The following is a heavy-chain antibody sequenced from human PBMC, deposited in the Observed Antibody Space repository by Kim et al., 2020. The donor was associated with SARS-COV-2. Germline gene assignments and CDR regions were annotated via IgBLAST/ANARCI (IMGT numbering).Heavy chain of an antibody. Sequence: GGSLRLSCAASGFTFSSYGMHWVRQAPGKGLEWVAVIWYDGSNKYYADSVKGRFTISRDNSKNTLYLQMNSLRAEDTAVYYCAKTFGLRYFDWFDAFDIWGQGTMVTVSS. D-gene: IGHD3-9*01. V-gene: IGHV3-33*06. CDR3: AKTFGLRYFDWFDAFDI. J-gene: IGHJ3*02. CDR1: GFTFSSYG. CDR2: IWYDGSNK.